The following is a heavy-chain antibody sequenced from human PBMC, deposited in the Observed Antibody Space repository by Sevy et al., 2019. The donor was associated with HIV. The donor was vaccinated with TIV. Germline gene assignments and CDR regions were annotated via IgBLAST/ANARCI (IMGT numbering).Heavy chain of an antibody. CDR2: INDSGST. D-gene: IGHD6-6*01. V-gene: IGHV4-39*01. J-gene: IGHJ3*02. CDR1: GCSISSSSYY. CDR3: ARHDRAAHAFDI. Sequence: SETLSLTCTVSGCSISSSSYYWGWMRQPPGMGWEWIGSINDSGSTYYNPSLKSQVTISVDTSKNQFSLKLSSVTAADTAVYYCARHDRAAHAFDIWGQGTMVTVSS.